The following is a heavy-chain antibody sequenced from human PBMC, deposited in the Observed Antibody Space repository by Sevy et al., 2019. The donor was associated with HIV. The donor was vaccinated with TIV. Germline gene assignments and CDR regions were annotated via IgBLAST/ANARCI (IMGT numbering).Heavy chain of an antibody. CDR3: AKDIGVTRTRCLDY. CDR2: ISGSA. Sequence: GGSLRLSCEASGFLFSAYAMSWVRQAPGKGLEWVSGISGSAFYADSVKGRFTISRDNSKSTLFLQMTSRRGDDTAVYYCAKDIGVTRTRCLDYWGQGTLVTVSS. D-gene: IGHD1-7*01. J-gene: IGHJ4*02. CDR1: GFLFSAYA. V-gene: IGHV3-23*01.